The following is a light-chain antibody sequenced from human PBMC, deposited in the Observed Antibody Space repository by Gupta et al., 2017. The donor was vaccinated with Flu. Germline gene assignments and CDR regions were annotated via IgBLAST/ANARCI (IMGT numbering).Light chain of an antibody. CDR3: CSYAGSSTSVV. CDR1: SREVGRYNL. CDR2: EVS. Sequence: NTSPWTGSSREVGRYNLGSWYQQHPGKAPKLMIYEVSKRPSGVSNRFSGSKSCNTASLTISGLQAEDEADYYCCSYAGSSTSVVFGGGTKLTVL. V-gene: IGLV2-23*02. J-gene: IGLJ2*01.